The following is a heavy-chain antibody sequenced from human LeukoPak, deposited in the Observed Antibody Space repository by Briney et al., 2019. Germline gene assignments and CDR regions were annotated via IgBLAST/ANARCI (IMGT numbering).Heavy chain of an antibody. D-gene: IGHD1-26*01. J-gene: IGHJ4*02. CDR1: GFTFSSYS. Sequence: GGSLRLSCAASGFTFSSYSMNWVRQAPGKGLEWVSHITASGTAMFYADSVKGRFTISRDNAKNSLYLQMNSLRDENTAVYYCASSGSYRFDYWGQGTLVTVSS. V-gene: IGHV3-48*02. CDR2: ITASGTAM. CDR3: ASSGSYRFDY.